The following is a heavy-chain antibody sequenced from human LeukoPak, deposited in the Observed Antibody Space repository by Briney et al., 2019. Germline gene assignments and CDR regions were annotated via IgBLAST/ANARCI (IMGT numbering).Heavy chain of an antibody. CDR2: MNPNSGNT. J-gene: IGHJ6*02. CDR1: GYTFTSYD. Sequence: ASVKVSCKASGYTFTSYDINWVQQATGQGLEWMGWMNPNSGNTGYAQKFQGRVTMTRNTSISTAYMELSSLRSEDTAVYYCARAQLWSLYYYYGMDVWGQGTTVTVSS. V-gene: IGHV1-8*01. CDR3: ARAQLWSLYYYYGMDV. D-gene: IGHD5-18*01.